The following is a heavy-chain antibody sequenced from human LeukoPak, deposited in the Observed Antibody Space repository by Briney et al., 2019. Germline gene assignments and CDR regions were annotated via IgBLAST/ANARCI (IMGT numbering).Heavy chain of an antibody. Sequence: GASVKVSCKASGYTFSSYDINWVRQATGQGLEWMGWMNPNSGNTGYAQKFQGRVTMTRNTSISTGYMELGSLRSEDTAVYYCARVRSTIFGVAQMYYFDYWGQGTLATVSS. CDR2: MNPNSGNT. V-gene: IGHV1-8*01. CDR3: ARVRSTIFGVAQMYYFDY. D-gene: IGHD3-3*01. J-gene: IGHJ4*02. CDR1: GYTFSSYD.